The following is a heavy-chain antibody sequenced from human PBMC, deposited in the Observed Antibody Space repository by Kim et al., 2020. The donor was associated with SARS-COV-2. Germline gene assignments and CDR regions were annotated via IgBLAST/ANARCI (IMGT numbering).Heavy chain of an antibody. CDR3: ARVIAPSYLFDY. D-gene: IGHD2-2*01. CDR1: GGSISSYY. V-gene: IGHV4-59*01. CDR2: IYYSGST. J-gene: IGHJ4*02. Sequence: SETLSLTCTVSGGSISSYYWNWIRQPPGEGLEWVGYIYYSGSTNYNPSLKSRVTISVDTSKNQFSLKLSSVTAADTAVYYCARVIAPSYLFDYWGQGTLVTVSS.